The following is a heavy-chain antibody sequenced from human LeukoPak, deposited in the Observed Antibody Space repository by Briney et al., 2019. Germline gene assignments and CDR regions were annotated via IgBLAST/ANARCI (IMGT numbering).Heavy chain of an antibody. CDR1: GGSFGGYY. D-gene: IGHD6-13*01. V-gene: IGHV4-34*01. J-gene: IGHJ3*02. CDR2: INYSGST. CDR3: AISSSWYFDAFDI. Sequence: PSETLSLTCAVYGGSFGGYYWGWIRNPPGKGLNWIGEINYSGSTNYNPSLKSRVTISVDTSKNQFSLKLSSVTAADTAVYYCAISSSWYFDAFDIWGQGTMVTVSS.